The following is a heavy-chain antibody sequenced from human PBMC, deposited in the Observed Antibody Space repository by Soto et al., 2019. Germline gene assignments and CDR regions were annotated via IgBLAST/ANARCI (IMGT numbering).Heavy chain of an antibody. CDR2: IKTNSEGGTT. V-gene: IGHV3-15*07. CDR3: TTGSVEGV. Sequence: EVQLVESGGGLIYPGGSLRLSCAASGLTISNAWMNWVRQAPGKGLEWVGRIKTNSEGGTTDYAAAVKGRFTVSRDDSKNKLYLQMNSLKTEDTAVYYCTTGSVEGVWGQATMVAVSS. J-gene: IGHJ6*02. CDR1: GLTISNAW.